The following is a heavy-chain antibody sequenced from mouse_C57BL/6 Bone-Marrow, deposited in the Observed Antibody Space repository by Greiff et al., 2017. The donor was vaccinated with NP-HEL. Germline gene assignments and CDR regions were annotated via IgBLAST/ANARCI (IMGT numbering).Heavy chain of an antibody. CDR3: ARSEDDYDDAMDY. Sequence: QVQLQQPGAELVMPGASVKLSCKASGYTFTSYWMHWVKQRPGQGLEWIGEIDPSDSYTNYNQKFKGKSTLTVDKSSSTAYMQLSSLTSDDSAVYYCARSEDDYDDAMDYWGQGTSVTVSS. CDR1: GYTFTSYW. V-gene: IGHV1-69*01. J-gene: IGHJ4*01. D-gene: IGHD2-4*01. CDR2: IDPSDSYT.